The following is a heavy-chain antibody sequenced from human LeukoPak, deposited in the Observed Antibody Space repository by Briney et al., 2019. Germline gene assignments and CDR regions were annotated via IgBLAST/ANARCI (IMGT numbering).Heavy chain of an antibody. V-gene: IGHV1-18*01. Sequence: ASVKVSCKASGYTFTSYGISWVRQAPGQGLEWMGWISTYNGNTHYAQKFQGRVTVTTDTSTTTAYMELRSLRSDDTAVYYCARGGVSRYYYDYWGQGTLVTVSS. CDR3: ARGGVSRYYYDY. CDR2: ISTYNGNT. CDR1: GYTFTSYG. D-gene: IGHD2-2*01. J-gene: IGHJ4*02.